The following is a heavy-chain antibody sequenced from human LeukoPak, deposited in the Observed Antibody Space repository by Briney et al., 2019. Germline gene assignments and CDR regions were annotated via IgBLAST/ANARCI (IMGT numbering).Heavy chain of an antibody. V-gene: IGHV4-34*01. D-gene: IGHD3-3*01. J-gene: IGHJ4*02. CDR3: ARRDFWSGYYNY. Sequence: SETLSLTCAVYGGSSSGYYWSWIRQPPGKGLEWIGEINDSGSTNYNPSLKSRVTILADTPKNQFSLKLSSVTAADTAVYYCARRDFWSGYYNYWGQGTLVTVSS. CDR1: GGSSSGYY. CDR2: INDSGST.